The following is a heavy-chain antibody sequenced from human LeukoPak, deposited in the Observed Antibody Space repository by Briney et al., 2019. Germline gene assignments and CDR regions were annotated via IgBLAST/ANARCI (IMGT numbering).Heavy chain of an antibody. CDR3: ARSSSGYYPFDY. CDR2: IYHSGST. Sequence: SETLSLACAVSGGSISSSNWWSWVRQPPGKGLEWNGEIYHSGSTNYNPSLKSRVTISVDKSKNQFSLKLSSVTAADTAVYYCARSSSGYYPFDYWGQGTLVTVSS. J-gene: IGHJ4*02. D-gene: IGHD3-22*01. CDR1: GGSISSSNW. V-gene: IGHV4-4*02.